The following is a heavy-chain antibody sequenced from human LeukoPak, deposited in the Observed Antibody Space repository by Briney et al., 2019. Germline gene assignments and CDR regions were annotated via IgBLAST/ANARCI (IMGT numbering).Heavy chain of an antibody. CDR2: ISAFNGNT. V-gene: IGHV1-18*01. D-gene: IGHD3/OR15-3a*01. J-gene: IGHJ4*02. Sequence: ASVKVSCKASGYTFTSHPITWVRQAPGQGLEWMGWISAFNGNTNYAQTLQGRVTMTIETSTDTAYMELRSLRSDDAAIYFCVRGTGAWTAIDYWGQGTLVTVSS. CDR3: VRGTGAWTAIDY. CDR1: GYTFTSHP.